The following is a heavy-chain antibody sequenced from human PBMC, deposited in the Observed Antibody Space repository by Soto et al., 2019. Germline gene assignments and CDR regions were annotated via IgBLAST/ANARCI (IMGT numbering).Heavy chain of an antibody. Sequence: QVQLVQSGAEVKKPGSSVKVSCKVSGGTFSSHSINWVRQAPGQGPEWMGGIIPIFVTENYAQKFQGRVTITADESTSTAYMELSSLTSEDTALYYCSTSVYCSTTRCYYYYGLDVWGQGTTVIVSS. CDR2: IIPIFVTE. V-gene: IGHV1-69*01. D-gene: IGHD2-2*01. CDR3: STSVYCSTTRCYYYYGLDV. CDR1: GGTFSSHS. J-gene: IGHJ6*02.